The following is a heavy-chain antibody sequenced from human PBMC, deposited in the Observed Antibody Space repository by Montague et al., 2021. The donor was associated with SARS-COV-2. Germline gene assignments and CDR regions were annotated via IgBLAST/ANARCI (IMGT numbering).Heavy chain of an antibody. J-gene: IGHJ4*02. V-gene: IGHV4-31*03. CDR1: GGSISSAYYY. CDR3: ASQSGSYYNYFDL. Sequence: TLSLTCSVSGGSISSAYYYWSWIRQHPGKGLEFIGYIYYSGSSFYSPSLKSRLTISVDTSKNRFSLRLSSVTAADTAIYFCASQSGSYYNYFDLWGQGTLVTVSS. D-gene: IGHD1-26*01. CDR2: IYYSGSS.